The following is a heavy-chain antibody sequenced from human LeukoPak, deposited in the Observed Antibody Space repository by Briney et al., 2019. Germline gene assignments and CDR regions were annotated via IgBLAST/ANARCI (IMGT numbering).Heavy chain of an antibody. Sequence: PGGSLRLSCAASGFTVSSNYMSWVRQAPGKGLEWVSVIYSGGSTYYADSVKGRFTISRDNSKNTLYLQMNSLRAEDTAVYYCAKATEAYCGGDCYSPDYWGQGTLVTVSS. CDR3: AKATEAYCGGDCYSPDY. CDR2: IYSGGST. D-gene: IGHD2-21*02. J-gene: IGHJ4*02. CDR1: GFTVSSNY. V-gene: IGHV3-53*01.